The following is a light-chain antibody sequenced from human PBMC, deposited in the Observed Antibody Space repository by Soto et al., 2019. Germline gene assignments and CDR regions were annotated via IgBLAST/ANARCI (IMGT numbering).Light chain of an antibody. J-gene: IGKJ2*01. Sequence: EIVMTQSPATLSVSPGERATLSCRASQSVSSNLAWYQQKPGQAPRLLIYAASTRATGIPARFSGSGSGTEFTLTISSLKAEDFAVYYCQQYTNWPPEYTSGQGTKLEIK. CDR1: QSVSSN. CDR3: QQYTNWPPEYT. CDR2: AAS. V-gene: IGKV3-15*01.